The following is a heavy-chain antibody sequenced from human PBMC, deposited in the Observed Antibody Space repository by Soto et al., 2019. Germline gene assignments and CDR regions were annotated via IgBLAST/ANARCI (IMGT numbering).Heavy chain of an antibody. J-gene: IGHJ4*02. CDR3: ARGPLTPDLIAVAGLTFDY. D-gene: IGHD6-19*01. Sequence: QVQLQQWGAGLLKPSETLSLTCAVYGGSFSGYYWSWIRQPPGKGLEWIGEINHSGSTNYNPSLKRRVTISVDTSKNQFSLKLSSVTAADTAVYYCARGPLTPDLIAVAGLTFDYWGQGTLVTVSS. V-gene: IGHV4-34*01. CDR1: GGSFSGYY. CDR2: INHSGST.